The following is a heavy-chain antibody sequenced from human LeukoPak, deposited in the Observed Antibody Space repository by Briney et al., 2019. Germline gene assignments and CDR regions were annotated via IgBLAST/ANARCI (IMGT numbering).Heavy chain of an antibody. CDR3: ARVPLNYYGSGSYYDWYFDL. CDR2: IYYSGST. V-gene: IGHV4-59*01. CDR1: GGSISSYY. J-gene: IGHJ2*01. Sequence: SETLSLTCTVSGGSISSYYWSWIRQPPGKGLEWIGYIYYSGSTNCNPSLKSRVTISVDTSKNQFSLKLSSVTAADTAVYYCARVPLNYYGSGSYYDWYFDLWGRGTLVTVSS. D-gene: IGHD3-10*01.